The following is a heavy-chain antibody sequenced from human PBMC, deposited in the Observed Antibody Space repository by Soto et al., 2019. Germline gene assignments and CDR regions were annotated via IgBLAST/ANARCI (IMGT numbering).Heavy chain of an antibody. D-gene: IGHD2-15*01. CDR1: GGSISSGGYS. CDR2: IYHSGST. J-gene: IGHJ4*02. V-gene: IGHV4-30-2*01. CDR3: ARDLGCSGGSCYSGFDY. Sequence: QLQLQESGSGLVKPSQTLSLTCAVSGGSISSGGYSWSWIRQPPGKGLEWIGYIYHSGSTYYNPSLKRRVTIAVDRSKNQLSRQLSSPPAAYTAVYYCARDLGCSGGSCYSGFDYWGQGTLVTVSS.